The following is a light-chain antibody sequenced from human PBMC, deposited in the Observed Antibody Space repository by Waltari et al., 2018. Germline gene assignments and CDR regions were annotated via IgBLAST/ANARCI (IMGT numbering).Light chain of an antibody. CDR2: DAS. CDR3: HQYYTTPYT. CDR1: RDINNY. V-gene: IGKV1-33*01. Sequence: DIQMTQSPSSLSASVGDRVTITCQASRDINNYLNWYQQKPGKAPKLLIYDASTLEKGVPSRFSGSGSGTDFTLTVSSLQAEDVAVYYCHQYYTTPYTFGQGTKLEIK. J-gene: IGKJ2*01.